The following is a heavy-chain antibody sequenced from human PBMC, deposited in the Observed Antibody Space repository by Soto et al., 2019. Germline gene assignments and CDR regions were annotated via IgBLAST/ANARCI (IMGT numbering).Heavy chain of an antibody. J-gene: IGHJ4*02. CDR1: GFTFSSYS. CDR2: ISSSSSCI. D-gene: IGHD3-3*01. Sequence: GGSLRLSCAASGFTFSSYSMNWVRQAPGKGLEWVSSISSSSSCIYYADSVKGRFTIPRDNAKNSLYLQMNSLRAEDTAVYYCARDPILRFLEWSPLAYFDYWGQGTLVTVSS. CDR3: ARDPILRFLEWSPLAYFDY. V-gene: IGHV3-21*01.